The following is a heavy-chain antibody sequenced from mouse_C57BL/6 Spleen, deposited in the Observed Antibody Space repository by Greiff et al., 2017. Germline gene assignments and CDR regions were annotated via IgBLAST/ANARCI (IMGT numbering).Heavy chain of an antibody. V-gene: IGHV1-55*01. CDR2: IYPGSGST. Sequence: QVQLKQPGAELVKPGASVKMSCKASGYTFTSYWITWVKQRPGQGLEWIGDIYPGSGSTNYNEKFKSKATLTVDTSSSTAYMQLSSLTSEDSAVYYCARHYSNYEGYFDVWGTGTTVTVSS. D-gene: IGHD2-5*01. J-gene: IGHJ1*03. CDR1: GYTFTSYW. CDR3: ARHYSNYEGYFDV.